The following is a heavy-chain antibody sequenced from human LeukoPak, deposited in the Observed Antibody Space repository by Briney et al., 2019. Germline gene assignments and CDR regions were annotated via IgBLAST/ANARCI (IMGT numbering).Heavy chain of an antibody. CDR2: IKQDGSET. J-gene: IGHJ4*02. V-gene: IGHV3-7*05. CDR3: AGGTGFLFEN. D-gene: IGHD3/OR15-3a*01. Sequence: GGSLRLSCAASEFTFSSYAMQWVRQAPGKGLEWVANIKQDGSETYYVDSVKGRFTISRDNAKNSLYLQMNSLRAEDTAVYYCAGGTGFLFENWGQGTLVAVSS. CDR1: EFTFSSYA.